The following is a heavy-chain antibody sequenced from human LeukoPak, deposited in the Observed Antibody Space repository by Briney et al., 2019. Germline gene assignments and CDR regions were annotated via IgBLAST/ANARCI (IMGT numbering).Heavy chain of an antibody. Sequence: PSETLSLTCAVYGGSFSGYYWSWIRQPPGKGLEWIGEINHSGSTNYNPSLKSRVTISVDTSKNQFSLKLSSVTAADTAVYYCARTRSSWCSNYYYYMDVWGKGTTVTVSS. CDR3: ARTRSSWCSNYYYYMDV. V-gene: IGHV4-34*01. CDR2: INHSGST. CDR1: GGSFSGYY. D-gene: IGHD6-13*01. J-gene: IGHJ6*03.